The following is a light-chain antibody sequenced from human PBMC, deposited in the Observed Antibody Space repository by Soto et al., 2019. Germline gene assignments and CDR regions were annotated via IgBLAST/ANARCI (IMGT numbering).Light chain of an antibody. CDR2: DAS. J-gene: IGKJ5*01. V-gene: IGKV3-11*01. CDR1: QTVNNY. CDR3: QQSSNWPSIT. Sequence: ELVLTQSEARRVGSAGRSRTSSCQASQTVNNYIAWYQQKPGQAPRLLIYDASNRATGIPARFSGSGSGTDFTLTISSLEPNDFAVYYCQQSSNWPSITCGQGTRLEIK.